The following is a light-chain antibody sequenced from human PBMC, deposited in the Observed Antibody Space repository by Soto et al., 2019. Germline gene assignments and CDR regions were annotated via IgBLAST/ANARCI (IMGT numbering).Light chain of an antibody. J-gene: IGKJ3*01. V-gene: IGKV1-5*03. Sequence: DIQMIQSPSTLSASVGDRVTITCRASQRVSSWLAWYQQKPGRAPTRLIYKASSLASGVPSRFTGSGSGTEFTLTISSLQPDDSATYYCQQYNSYFFSFGPGTKVEIK. CDR1: QRVSSW. CDR2: KAS. CDR3: QQYNSYFFS.